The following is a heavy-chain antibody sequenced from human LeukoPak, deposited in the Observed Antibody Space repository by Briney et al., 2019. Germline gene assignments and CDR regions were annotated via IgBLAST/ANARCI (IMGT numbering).Heavy chain of an antibody. CDR2: IIPIFGTA. CDR1: GGTFSSYV. Sequence: VASVKVSCKASGGTFSSYVISWVRQAPGQGLEWMGGIIPIFGTANYAQKFQGRVTITADESTSTAYMELSSLRSEDTAVYYCASPSIAARLPYYYYYGMDVWGQGTTVTVSS. CDR3: ASPSIAARLPYYYYYGMDV. D-gene: IGHD6-6*01. J-gene: IGHJ6*02. V-gene: IGHV1-69*01.